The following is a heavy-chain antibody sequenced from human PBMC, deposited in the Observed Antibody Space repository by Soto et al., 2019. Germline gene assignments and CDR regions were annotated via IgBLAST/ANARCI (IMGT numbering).Heavy chain of an antibody. CDR1: GGSFSGYY. D-gene: IGHD3-9*01. CDR3: AARFTTRYYDILTGYYLDC. J-gene: IGHJ4*02. CDR2: INHSGRT. Sequence: QVQLQQWGAGLLKPSETLSLTCAVYGGSFSGYYWSWIRQPPGKGLEWIGEINHSGRTHYKPSLXPRANLSVVTXXHXPXRKLSSVTAAEPGAYYCAARFTTRYYDILTGYYLDCWGKRTRVTVSA. V-gene: IGHV4-34*01.